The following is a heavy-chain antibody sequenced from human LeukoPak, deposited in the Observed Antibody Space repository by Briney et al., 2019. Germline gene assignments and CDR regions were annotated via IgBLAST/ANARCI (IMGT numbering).Heavy chain of an antibody. Sequence: SETLSLTCTVSGGSISSYYWSWIRQPAGKGLEWIGRIYPSGSTNYNPSLKSSVSMPVDTSKNQFSLKPSSVTAADTAVYYCARGCFVSSGTGFDYWGQGTLVTVSS. V-gene: IGHV4-4*07. CDR3: ARGCFVSSGTGFDY. D-gene: IGHD2-8*02. CDR2: IYPSGST. J-gene: IGHJ4*02. CDR1: GGSISSYY.